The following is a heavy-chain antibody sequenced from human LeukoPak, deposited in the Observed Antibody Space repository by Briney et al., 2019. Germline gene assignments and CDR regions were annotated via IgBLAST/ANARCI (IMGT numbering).Heavy chain of an antibody. V-gene: IGHV3-15*01. J-gene: IGHJ4*02. Sequence: GGSLRLSCAASGFTFTNAWMACVRHAPGKGLVFVGRIRNKSDGGTAESADPLKGRFTISRDDSTNTLYLQMNSLETEDTAVYYCTTWGGSFSRYWGQGTLVTVSS. CDR3: TTWGGSFSRY. CDR2: IRNKSDGGTA. D-gene: IGHD1-26*01. CDR1: GFTFTNAW.